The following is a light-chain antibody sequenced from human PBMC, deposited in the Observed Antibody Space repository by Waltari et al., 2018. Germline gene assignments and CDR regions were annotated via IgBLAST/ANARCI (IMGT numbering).Light chain of an antibody. J-gene: IGLJ2*01. Sequence: QSALTQPRSVSGSPGQAVTIACTGTRSDGGGYGYVSWYQLHPGKAPNLMIYDVTQRPSGVPARFSGSKSGNTASLTISGLQAEDEADYYCCSYAGSFTLVFGGGTKLTVL. CDR3: CSYAGSFTLV. V-gene: IGLV2-11*02. CDR2: DVT. CDR1: RSDGGGYGY.